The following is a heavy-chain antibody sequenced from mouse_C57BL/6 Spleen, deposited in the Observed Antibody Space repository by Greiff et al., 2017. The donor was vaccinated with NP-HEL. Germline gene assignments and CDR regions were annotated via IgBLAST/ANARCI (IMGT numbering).Heavy chain of an antibody. Sequence: QVQLQQPGAELVKPGASVKMSCKASGYTFTSYWITWVKQRPGQGLEWIGDIYPGSGSTNYNEKFQSKATLTVDTSSSTAYMQLSSLTSEDSAVYYCAREGPYYYGSRGYFDVWGTGTTVTVSS. CDR3: AREGPYYYGSRGYFDV. CDR1: GYTFTSYW. V-gene: IGHV1-55*01. J-gene: IGHJ1*03. D-gene: IGHD1-1*01. CDR2: IYPGSGST.